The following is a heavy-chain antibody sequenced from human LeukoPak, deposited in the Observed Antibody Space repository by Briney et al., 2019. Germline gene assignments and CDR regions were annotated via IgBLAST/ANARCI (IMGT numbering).Heavy chain of an antibody. J-gene: IGHJ5*02. Sequence: PGGSLRLSCGASGFTFSTYWMSWVRQAPGKGLEWVANIKEDGSEKYYGDSVKGRFTISRDNAKNSLYLQMNSLRAEDTAVYYCARDSSGYHWGQGTLVTVSS. CDR2: IKEDGSEK. CDR3: ARDSSGYH. V-gene: IGHV3-7*01. CDR1: GFTFSTYW. D-gene: IGHD3-22*01.